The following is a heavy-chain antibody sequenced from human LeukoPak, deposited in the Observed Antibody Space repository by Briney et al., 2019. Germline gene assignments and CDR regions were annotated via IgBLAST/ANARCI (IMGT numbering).Heavy chain of an antibody. D-gene: IGHD5-24*01. J-gene: IGHJ4*02. CDR2: ISGSGGST. CDR3: TKVEWVTLGWLQSHY. Sequence: PGGSLRLSCGASGFTFSSYAMSWVRQAPGKGLEWVSTISGSGGSTYYADSVKGRFTISRDNSKNTLYLQMNSLRAEDTAVYYCTKVEWVTLGWLQSHYWGQGTLVTVSS. CDR1: GFTFSSYA. V-gene: IGHV3-23*01.